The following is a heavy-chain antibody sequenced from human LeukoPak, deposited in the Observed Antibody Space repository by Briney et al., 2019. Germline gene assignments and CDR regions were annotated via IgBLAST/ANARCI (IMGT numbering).Heavy chain of an antibody. D-gene: IGHD6-13*01. CDR2: IYTRGST. V-gene: IGHV4-4*07. CDR1: GGSISSYY. J-gene: IGHJ5*02. Sequence: PSETLSLTCTVSGGSISSYYWIWIRQPAGEGLEGIGRIYTRGSTNYNPSLKSRVTMSVDTSKNQFSLKLSSVTAADTAVYYCARVGGLESQQLTLDNWFDPWGQGTLVTVSS. CDR3: ARVGGLESQQLTLDNWFDP.